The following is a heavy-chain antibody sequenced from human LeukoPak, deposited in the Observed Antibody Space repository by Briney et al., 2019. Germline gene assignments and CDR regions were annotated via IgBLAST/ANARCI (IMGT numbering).Heavy chain of an antibody. CDR1: GGSISSFY. Sequence: SETPSLTCTVSGGSISSFYWSWIRQPAGKGLEWIGPIYTSGSTNYNPSLKSRVTISEDKSKNQFSLKLSSVTAADTAVYYCAREAVADYMDVWGKGTTVTVSS. D-gene: IGHD6-19*01. J-gene: IGHJ6*03. V-gene: IGHV4-4*07. CDR3: AREAVADYMDV. CDR2: IYTSGST.